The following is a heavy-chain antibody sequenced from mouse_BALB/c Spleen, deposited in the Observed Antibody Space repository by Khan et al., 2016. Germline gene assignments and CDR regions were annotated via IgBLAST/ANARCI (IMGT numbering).Heavy chain of an antibody. CDR3: AGYYDHFFDY. CDR1: GDSITSGY. J-gene: IGHJ2*01. V-gene: IGHV3-8*02. CDR2: ISYSGST. Sequence: EVQLQESGPSLVKPSQTLSLTCSVTGDSITSGYWNWIRKFPGNKLEYMGYISYSGSTYYTPSLKSRISITRDTSKSQYYLPLNSVHNEDTATYCCAGYYDHFFDYGGQGTTLTVSS. D-gene: IGHD2-3*01.